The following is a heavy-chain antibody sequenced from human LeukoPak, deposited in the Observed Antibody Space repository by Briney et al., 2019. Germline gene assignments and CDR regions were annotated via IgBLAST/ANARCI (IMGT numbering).Heavy chain of an antibody. CDR1: GITFSNYW. CDR3: AREMLDGSVAENAIDY. Sequence: TGGSLRLSCAASGITFSNYWMSWVRQAPGKGLEWVANINEDESEKYYVDSVEGRFTISRGNSKNTLYLQMGSLRAEDMAVYYCAREMLDGSVAENAIDYWGQGTLVTVSS. V-gene: IGHV3-7*01. J-gene: IGHJ4*02. D-gene: IGHD2-2*03. CDR2: INEDESEK.